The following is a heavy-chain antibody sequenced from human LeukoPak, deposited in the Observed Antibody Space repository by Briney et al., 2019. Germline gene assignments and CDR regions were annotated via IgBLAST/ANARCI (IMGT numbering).Heavy chain of an antibody. CDR2: INHSGST. CDR1: GGSFGGYY. V-gene: IGHV4-34*01. CDR3: ARGQVVVPAAIARAPRFDY. D-gene: IGHD2-2*01. J-gene: IGHJ4*02. Sequence: PSETLSLTCAVYGGSFGGYYWSWIRQPPGKGLEWIGEINHSGSTNYNPSLKSRVTISVDTSKNQFSLKLSSVTAADTAVYYCARGQVVVPAAIARAPRFDYWGQGTLVTVSS.